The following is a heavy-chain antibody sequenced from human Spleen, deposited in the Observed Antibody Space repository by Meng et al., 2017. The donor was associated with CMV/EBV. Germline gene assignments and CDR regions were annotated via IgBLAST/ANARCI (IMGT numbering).Heavy chain of an antibody. CDR3: AREPRYSPHFDY. CDR1: GFTFSDYY. Sequence: GESLKISCAASGFTFSDYYMSWIRQAPGKGLEWVALISYDGGNKYYADSVKGRFTISRDNSKNALFLQMNSLRAEDTAVYYCAREPRYSPHFDYWGQGTLVTVSS. J-gene: IGHJ4*02. CDR2: ISYDGGNK. D-gene: IGHD1-14*01. V-gene: IGHV3-30-3*01.